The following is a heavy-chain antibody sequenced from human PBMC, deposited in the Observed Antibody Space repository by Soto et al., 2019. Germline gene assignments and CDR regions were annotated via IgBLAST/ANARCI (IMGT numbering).Heavy chain of an antibody. CDR3: ACDSSGYYPRGDYYYGMDV. V-gene: IGHV1-18*01. D-gene: IGHD3-22*01. CDR1: GSTFSSYA. J-gene: IGHJ6*02. CDR2: ISAYNGNT. Sequence: ASVKVSCKASGSTFSSYAISWVRQAPGQGLEWMGWISAYNGNTNYAQKLQGRVTMTTDTSTSTAYMELRSLRSDDTAVYYCACDSSGYYPRGDYYYGMDVWGQGTTVTVSS.